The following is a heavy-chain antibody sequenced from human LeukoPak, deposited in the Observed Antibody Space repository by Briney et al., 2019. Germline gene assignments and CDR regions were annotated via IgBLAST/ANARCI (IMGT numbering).Heavy chain of an antibody. J-gene: IGHJ5*02. V-gene: IGHV4-59*01. D-gene: IGHD6-13*01. CDR3: ARSGIAAAGTEGGFDP. CDR1: GGSISSYY. CDR2: IYYSGST. Sequence: SETLSLTCTVSGGSISSYYWSWIRQPPGKGLEWIGYIYYSGSTNYNPSLKSRVTIPVDTSKNQFSLKLSSVTAADTAVYYCARSGIAAAGTEGGFDPWGQGTLVTVSS.